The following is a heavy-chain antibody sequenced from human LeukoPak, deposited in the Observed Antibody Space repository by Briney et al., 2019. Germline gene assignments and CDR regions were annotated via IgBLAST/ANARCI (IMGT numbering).Heavy chain of an antibody. J-gene: IGHJ4*02. Sequence: SETLSLTCTVSGGSISGGSYYWSWIRQPAGKGLEWIGRIYTSGSTNYNPSLKSRVTMSVDTSKNQFSLKLSSVTAADTAVYYCARDLGYSSGWYTDYFDYWGQGTLVTVSS. CDR2: IYTSGST. CDR3: ARDLGYSSGWYTDYFDY. D-gene: IGHD6-19*01. CDR1: GGSISGGSYY. V-gene: IGHV4-61*02.